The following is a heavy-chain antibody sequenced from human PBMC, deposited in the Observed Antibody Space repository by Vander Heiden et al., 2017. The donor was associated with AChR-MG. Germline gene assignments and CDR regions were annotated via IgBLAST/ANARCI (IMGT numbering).Heavy chain of an antibody. Sequence: QITLKESGPTLVKPTQTLTLTCTFSGFSLSTSGVGVGWIRQPPGKALEWLTLIYWNDDKRYSPSLKSRLTITKDTSKNQVVLTMTNMDPVDTATYYCAHTVQREDPGIRTNWFDPWGQGTLVTVSS. CDR1: GFSLSTSGVG. V-gene: IGHV2-5*01. J-gene: IGHJ5*02. D-gene: IGHD6-13*01. CDR3: AHTVQREDPGIRTNWFDP. CDR2: IYWNDDK.